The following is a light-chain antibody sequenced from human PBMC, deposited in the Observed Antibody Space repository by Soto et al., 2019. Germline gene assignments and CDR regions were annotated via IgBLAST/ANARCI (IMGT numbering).Light chain of an antibody. CDR3: QQIDSYPRT. J-gene: IGKJ1*01. Sequence: SQLTQSPSSLSASVGDRVTITCRAGQGISRSLAWYQQKQGKAPNLLISAASTLQTGVPSRFSGSGSGTDFAFTISSLQPEDFATYYCQQIDSYPRTFGQGTKVDIK. CDR1: QGISRS. CDR2: AAS. V-gene: IGKV1-9*01.